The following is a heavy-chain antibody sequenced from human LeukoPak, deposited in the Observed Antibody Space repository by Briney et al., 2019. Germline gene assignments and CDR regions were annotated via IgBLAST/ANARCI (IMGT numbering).Heavy chain of an antibody. J-gene: IGHJ4*02. CDR3: ARSVGSGRFDY. CDR1: GFTVSSNS. V-gene: IGHV3-66*03. Sequence: GGSLRLSCTVSGFTVSSNSMSWVRQAPGKGLEWVSFIYSDNTHYSDSVKGRFTISRDNSKNTLYLQMNSLRPEDTAVYYCARSVGSGRFDYWGQGTLVTVSS. CDR2: IYSDNT. D-gene: IGHD6-19*01.